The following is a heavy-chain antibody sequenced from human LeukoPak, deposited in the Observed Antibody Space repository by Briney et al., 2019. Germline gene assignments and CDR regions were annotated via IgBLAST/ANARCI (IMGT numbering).Heavy chain of an antibody. CDR1: GFTFSSYW. V-gene: IGHV3-7*01. D-gene: IGHD2-2*01. CDR3: ARVVVVPAAITPGGFDY. Sequence: GGSLRLSCAASGFTFSSYWMSWVRQAPGKGLEGVANIKQDGSEKYYVDSVKGRFTISRDNAKNSLYLQMNSLRAEDTAVYYCARVVVVPAAITPGGFDYWGQGTLVTVSS. CDR2: IKQDGSEK. J-gene: IGHJ4*02.